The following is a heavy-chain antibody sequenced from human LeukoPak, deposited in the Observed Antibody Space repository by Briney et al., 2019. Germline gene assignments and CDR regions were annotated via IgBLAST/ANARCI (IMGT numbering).Heavy chain of an antibody. CDR3: ARVSPIIDAFDI. D-gene: IGHD5/OR15-5a*01. V-gene: IGHV1-18*01. CDR1: GYTFTSYG. CDR2: ISAYNGNT. Sequence: ASVKVSCKASGYTFTSYGISWVRQAPGQGLELMGWISAYNGNTNYAQKLQGRVTMTTDTSTSTAYMELRSLRSDDTAVYYCARVSPIIDAFDIWGQGTMVTVSS. J-gene: IGHJ3*02.